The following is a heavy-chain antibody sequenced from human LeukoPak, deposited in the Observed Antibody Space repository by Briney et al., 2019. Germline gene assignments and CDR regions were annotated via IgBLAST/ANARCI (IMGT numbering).Heavy chain of an antibody. Sequence: GGSLRLSCAASGFTFSTYGMSWVRQAPGKGLEWVSGISGSGGSRFYTDSVKGRFTISRDNSKNTLYLQMNSLRAEDTAVYYCAKLREWELPDLFDYWGLGSLVTVSS. CDR3: AKLREWELPDLFDY. V-gene: IGHV3-23*01. J-gene: IGHJ4*02. D-gene: IGHD1-26*01. CDR2: ISGSGGSR. CDR1: GFTFSTYG.